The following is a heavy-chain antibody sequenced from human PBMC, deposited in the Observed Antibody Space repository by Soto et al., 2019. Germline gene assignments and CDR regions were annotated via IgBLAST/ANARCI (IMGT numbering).Heavy chain of an antibody. D-gene: IGHD6-6*01. CDR3: ARREKQIFEYSSSPFDY. CDR1: GGSISSGGYY. Sequence: QVQLQESGPGLVKPSQTLSLTCTVSGGSISSGGYYWSWIRQHPGKGLEWIGYIYYSGSTYYNPSLKSRVTISVDTSKNQFSLKLSSVTAADTAVYYCARREKQIFEYSSSPFDYWGQGTLVTVSS. J-gene: IGHJ4*02. CDR2: IYYSGST. V-gene: IGHV4-31*03.